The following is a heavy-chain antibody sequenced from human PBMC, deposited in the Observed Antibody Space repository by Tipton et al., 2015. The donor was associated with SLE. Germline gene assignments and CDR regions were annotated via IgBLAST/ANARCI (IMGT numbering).Heavy chain of an antibody. V-gene: IGHV4-39*07. CDR1: GGSISSSSYY. D-gene: IGHD1-14*01. CDR2: VNHSGST. Sequence: TLSLTCTVSGGSISSSSYYWGWIRQPPGKGLEWIGEVNHSGSTNYNPSLKSRVTISVDTSKNQFSLKLSSVTAADTAVYYCARYLSGDAFDIWGQGTMVTVSS. J-gene: IGHJ3*02. CDR3: ARYLSGDAFDI.